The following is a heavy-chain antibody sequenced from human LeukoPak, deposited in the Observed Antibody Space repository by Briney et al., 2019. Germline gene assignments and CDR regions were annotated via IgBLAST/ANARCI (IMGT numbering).Heavy chain of an antibody. V-gene: IGHV3-21*01. CDR3: ARGGYCSGGSCYPSAADY. J-gene: IGHJ4*02. D-gene: IGHD2-15*01. CDR2: ISSSSSYI. CDR1: GFTFSSYS. Sequence: GGSLRLSCAASGFTFSSYSMNWVRQAPGKGLEWVSSISSSSSYIYYADSVRGRFTISRDNAKNSLYLQMNSLRAEDTAVYYCARGGYCSGGSCYPSAADYWGQGTLVTVSS.